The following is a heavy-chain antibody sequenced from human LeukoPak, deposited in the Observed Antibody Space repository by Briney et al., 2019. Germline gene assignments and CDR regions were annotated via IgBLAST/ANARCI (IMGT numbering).Heavy chain of an antibody. CDR1: GYTFTSYD. V-gene: IGHV1-8*01. Sequence: ASVKVSCKASGYTFTSYDINWVRQATGQRLEWMGWMNPNSGNTGYAQKFQGRVTMTRNTSISTAYMELSSLRAEDTAVYYCARRAGAYSHPYDYWGQGTLVTVSS. D-gene: IGHD4/OR15-4a*01. CDR3: ARRAGAYSHPYDY. CDR2: MNPNSGNT. J-gene: IGHJ4*02.